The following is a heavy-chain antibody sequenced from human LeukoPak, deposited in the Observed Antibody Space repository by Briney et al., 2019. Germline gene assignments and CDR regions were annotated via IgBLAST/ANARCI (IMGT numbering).Heavy chain of an antibody. CDR2: ISGSGGST. V-gene: IGHV3-23*01. J-gene: IGHJ4*02. CDR3: AKRSLYSSGWYLDY. D-gene: IGHD6-19*01. Sequence: PSGGSLRLSCAAPGFTFSSYAMSWVRQAPGKGLEWVSAISGSGGSTYYADSVKGRFTISRDNSKNTLYLQMNSLRAEDTAVYYCAKRSLYSSGWYLDYWGQGTLVTVSS. CDR1: GFTFSSYA.